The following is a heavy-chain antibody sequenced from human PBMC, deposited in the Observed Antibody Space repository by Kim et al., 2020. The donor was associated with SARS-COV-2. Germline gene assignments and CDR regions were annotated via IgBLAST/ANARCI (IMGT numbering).Heavy chain of an antibody. V-gene: IGHV1-69*13. D-gene: IGHD4-4*01. CDR3: ARDHDYSNYGPDSGPGWLDP. Sequence: SVKVSCKASGGTFSSYAISWVRQAPGQGLEWMGGIIPIFGTANYAQKFQGRVTITADESTSTAYMELSSLRSEDTAVYYCARDHDYSNYGPDSGPGWLDPWGQGTLGTASS. J-gene: IGHJ5*02. CDR1: GGTFSSYA. CDR2: IIPIFGTA.